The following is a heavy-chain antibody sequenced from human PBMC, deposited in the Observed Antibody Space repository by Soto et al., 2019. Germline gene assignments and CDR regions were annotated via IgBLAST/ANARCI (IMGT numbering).Heavy chain of an antibody. V-gene: IGHV1-18*01. CDR2: ISANSGNT. J-gene: IGHJ3*02. D-gene: IGHD3-9*01. Sequence: ASVKVSCKASGYTFGTYGISWVRQAPGQGLEWMGWISANSGNTNYAQKVQGRVTMTKDTSASTAYMELSSLRSEDTAVYYCARDLSQLRYFDWFVGGAFDIWGQGPMVTVSS. CDR1: GYTFGTYG. CDR3: ARDLSQLRYFDWFVGGAFDI.